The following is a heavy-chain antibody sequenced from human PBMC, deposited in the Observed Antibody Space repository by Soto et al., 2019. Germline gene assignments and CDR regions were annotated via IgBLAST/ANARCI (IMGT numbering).Heavy chain of an antibody. CDR3: YMELSSLTSEDTAVYYCALGSWSGETFDI. CDR2: IYYSGST. D-gene: IGHD6-13*01. J-gene: IGHJ3*02. CDR1: GASISSGGYY. V-gene: IGHV4-31*03. Sequence: QVHLQESGPGLLKPSQTLSLTCTVSGASISSGGYYWTWIRQHPGKGLEWIGYIYYSGSTYSNPSLQSRVTLSVDTSQNQYSLTLSSVTAADTSTTTAYMELSSLTSEDTAVYYCALGSWSGETFDIWGHGTLVTVSS.